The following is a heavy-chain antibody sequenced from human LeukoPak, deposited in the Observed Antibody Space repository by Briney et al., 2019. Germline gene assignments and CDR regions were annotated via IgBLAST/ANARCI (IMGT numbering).Heavy chain of an antibody. D-gene: IGHD3-16*01. J-gene: IGHJ4*02. CDR2: INPNSGGT. CDR3: ARDLGIRYYFDY. CDR1: EYTFTGYY. V-gene: IGHV1-2*02. Sequence: GASVKVSCKASEYTFTGYYMHWVRQAPGQGLEWMGWINPNSGGTNYAQEFQGRVTMTRDTSISTAYMELSRLRSDDTAVYYCARDLGIRYYFDYWGQGTLVTVSS.